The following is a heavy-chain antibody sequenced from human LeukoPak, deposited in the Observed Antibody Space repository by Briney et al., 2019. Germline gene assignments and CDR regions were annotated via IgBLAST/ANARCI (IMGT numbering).Heavy chain of an antibody. J-gene: IGHJ4*02. Sequence: PSETLSLTCAVYGGSFSGYYWSWIRQPAGKGLEWIGRIYTSGNTDYNPSLKSRITMSVDTSRNQFSLKLTSVTAADTAVYYCARGFLVRGDQNFDYWDQGAPVTVSS. CDR3: ARGFLVRGDQNFDY. V-gene: IGHV4-59*10. CDR1: GGSFSGYY. CDR2: IYTSGNT. D-gene: IGHD3-10*01.